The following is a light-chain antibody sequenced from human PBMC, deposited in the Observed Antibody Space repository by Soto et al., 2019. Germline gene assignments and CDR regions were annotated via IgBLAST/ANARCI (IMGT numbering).Light chain of an antibody. CDR1: QDISNY. Sequence: ILLTKSPSSLSASVGERVTITCQASQDISNYLNWYQQKPGKAPKLLIYDASNLETGVPSRFSGSGSGTDFTFTISSLEPEDIATYYCQQYDNCPSFGQGTRLEIK. J-gene: IGKJ5*01. CDR2: DAS. CDR3: QQYDNCPS. V-gene: IGKV1-33*01.